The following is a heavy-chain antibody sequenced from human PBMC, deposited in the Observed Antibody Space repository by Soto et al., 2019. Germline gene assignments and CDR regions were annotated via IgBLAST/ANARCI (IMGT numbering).Heavy chain of an antibody. J-gene: IGHJ4*02. CDR3: ARQEDYDFWSGYSGY. CDR1: GGSISSSSYY. CDR2: IYYSGST. V-gene: IGHV4-39*01. D-gene: IGHD3-3*01. Sequence: SETLSLTCTVSGGSISSSSYYWGWIRQPPGKGLEWIGSIYYSGSTYYNPSLKGRVTISVDTSKNQFSLKLSSVTAADTAVYYCARQEDYDFWSGYSGYWGQGTLVTVSS.